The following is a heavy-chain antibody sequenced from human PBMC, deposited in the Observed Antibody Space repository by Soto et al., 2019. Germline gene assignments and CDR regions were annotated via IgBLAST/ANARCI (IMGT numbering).Heavy chain of an antibody. J-gene: IGHJ4*02. Sequence: SVKVSCKASGFTFTSSAVQWVRQARGQRLEWIGWIVVGSGDTNYAQKFQERVTITRDMSTSTAYMELSSLRSEDTAVYYCAADGGSGSYVFDYWGQGTLVTVSS. V-gene: IGHV1-58*01. CDR3: AADGGSGSYVFDY. D-gene: IGHD1-26*01. CDR2: IVVGSGDT. CDR1: GFTFTSSA.